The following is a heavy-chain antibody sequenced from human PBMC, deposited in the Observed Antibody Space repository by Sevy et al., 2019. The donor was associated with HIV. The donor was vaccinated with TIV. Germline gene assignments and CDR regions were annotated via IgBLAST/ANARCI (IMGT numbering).Heavy chain of an antibody. D-gene: IGHD2-2*01. J-gene: IGHJ3*02. V-gene: IGHV3-21*01. Sequence: GGSLRLSCNASGITFNTSVMNWVRQSPARGLEWVSSISGDTYYTHYADSMRGRFIVSRDNAKNSLVLEMNSLTVEDTAVYYCTRASLLGYCSTTSCYYTFDIWGPGTVVTVSS. CDR2: ISGDTYYT. CDR3: TRASLLGYCSTTSCYYTFDI. CDR1: GITFNTSV.